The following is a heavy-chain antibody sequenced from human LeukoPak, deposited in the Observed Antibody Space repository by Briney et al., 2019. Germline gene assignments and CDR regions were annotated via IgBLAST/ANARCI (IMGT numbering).Heavy chain of an antibody. J-gene: IGHJ4*02. CDR1: GGSISSSSYY. CDR2: IYDSGST. CDR3: ASHRTPSRITIFGVVRYYFDY. Sequence: SETLSLTCTVSGGSISSSSYYWGWIRQPPGKGREWIGSIYDSGSTYCNPYLKSRFTISVDTSKTQFSLKLSSVTAPDTAVYYCASHRTPSRITIFGVVRYYFDYWGQGTLVTVSS. V-gene: IGHV4-39*01. D-gene: IGHD3-3*01.